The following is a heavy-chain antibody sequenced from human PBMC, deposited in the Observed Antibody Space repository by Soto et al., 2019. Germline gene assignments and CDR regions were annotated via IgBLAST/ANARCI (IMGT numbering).Heavy chain of an antibody. V-gene: IGHV4-34*12. J-gene: IGHJ3*02. CDR1: GASLGGFH. Sequence: PSETLSLTCAIYGASLGGFHWTWLRQAPGKGPEWIGEPIHGGSIHYNPSLKSRVTFSLDTSKNQFSLQIMSVTAADTAVYYCARSPLGYDYVRQTWREVGDSFDIWGRGTLVTVSS. CDR3: ARSPLGYDYVRQTWREVGDSFDI. CDR2: PIHGGSI. D-gene: IGHD3-16*01.